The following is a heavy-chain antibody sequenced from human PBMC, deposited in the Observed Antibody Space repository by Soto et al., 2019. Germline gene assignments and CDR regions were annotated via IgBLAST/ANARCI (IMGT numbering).Heavy chain of an antibody. CDR3: ARDRHSSGWSGY. CDR1: GLTFSRAD. D-gene: IGHD6-19*01. CDR2: SGGSDLST. J-gene: IGHJ4*02. Sequence: HPGGSLRLSCVVSGLTFSRADLSWVRQPPGKGLEWVSASGGSDLSTHYVDSVKGRFTISRDNAKNSLYLQMNSLRAEDTAVYYCARDRHSSGWSGYWGQGTLVTVSS. V-gene: IGHV3-23*01.